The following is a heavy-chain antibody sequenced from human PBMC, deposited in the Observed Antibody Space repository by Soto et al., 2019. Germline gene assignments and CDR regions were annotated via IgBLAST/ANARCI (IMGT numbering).Heavy chain of an antibody. V-gene: IGHV4-39*02. CDR1: GGSISSSSYY. CDR2: IYYSGST. CDR3: ARDNYWNSLHWFDP. D-gene: IGHD1-7*01. Sequence: SETLSLTCTVSGGSISSSSYYWGWIRQPPGKGLEWIGSIYYSGSTYYNPSLKSRVTISVDTSKNQFSLKLSSVTASDTAVYYCARDNYWNSLHWFDPWGQGTLVTVS. J-gene: IGHJ5*02.